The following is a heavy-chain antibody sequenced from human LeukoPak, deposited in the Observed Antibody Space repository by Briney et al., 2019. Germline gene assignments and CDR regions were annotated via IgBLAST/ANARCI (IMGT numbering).Heavy chain of an antibody. Sequence: ASVKVSCKASGYTFTSYGISWVRQAPGQGLEWMGRINPSSGGTNYAQKFQGRVTMTRDTSINTAYMDLSSLRSDDTAVYYCARGPSVSDYWGQGTLVTVSS. V-gene: IGHV1-2*06. J-gene: IGHJ4*02. CDR2: INPSSGGT. CDR1: GYTFTSYG. CDR3: ARGPSVSDY.